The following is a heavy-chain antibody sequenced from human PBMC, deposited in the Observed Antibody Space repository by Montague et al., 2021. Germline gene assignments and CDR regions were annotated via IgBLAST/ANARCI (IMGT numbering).Heavy chain of an antibody. J-gene: IGHJ5*02. V-gene: IGHV4-61*01. Sequence: SETLSLTCSVSGDSVRCGIYHWGWIRQSPGKGLEWIGYICDGGSATYKTSLGSRVTMSLDTSSNQFSLNLRSATAADTAVYYCAAYYYGGGGRGSWGQGTLVTVSP. CDR2: ICDGGSA. CDR3: AAYYYGGGGRGS. D-gene: IGHD3-22*01. CDR1: GDSVRCGIYH.